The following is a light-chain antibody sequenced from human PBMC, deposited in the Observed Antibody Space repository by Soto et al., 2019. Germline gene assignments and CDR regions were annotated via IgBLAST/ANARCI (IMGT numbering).Light chain of an antibody. V-gene: IGKV1-5*03. CDR3: QQYKTYPST. J-gene: IGKJ1*01. CDR1: QSISSW. CDR2: KAA. Sequence: DIQMTQSPSTLSASVGDRVTINCRARQSISSWLAWYQQKPGKTPKLLIYKAASVESGVPSRFSGSGYGTEFTLTISSLQHDDFAPYYCQQYKTYPSTFGQGTKVEIK.